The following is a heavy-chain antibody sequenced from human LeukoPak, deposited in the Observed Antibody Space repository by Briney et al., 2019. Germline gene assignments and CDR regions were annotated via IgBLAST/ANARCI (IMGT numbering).Heavy chain of an antibody. CDR1: GFTFSSYS. D-gene: IGHD5-18*01. J-gene: IGHJ6*02. V-gene: IGHV3-21*01. CDR3: ARVQLWFYGMDV. CDR2: ISSSSSYI. Sequence: GGSLRLSFAASGFTFSSYSMNWVRQAPGKGLEWVSSISSSSSYIYYADSVKGRFTISRDNAKNSLYLQMNSLRAEDTAVYYCARVQLWFYGMDVWGQGTTVTVSS.